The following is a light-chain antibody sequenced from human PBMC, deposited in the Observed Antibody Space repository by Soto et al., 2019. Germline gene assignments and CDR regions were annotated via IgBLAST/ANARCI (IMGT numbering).Light chain of an antibody. Sequence: EIVLTQSPGTLSLSPGERATLSCRASQSVSSSYLAWYQQKPGQAPRLLIYGASSRATGIPDRFSGSGSGTDFTLTISRLEPADFAVYYCQKYGSSPWTFGQETKVDIK. CDR2: GAS. V-gene: IGKV3-20*01. CDR1: QSVSSSY. CDR3: QKYGSSPWT. J-gene: IGKJ1*01.